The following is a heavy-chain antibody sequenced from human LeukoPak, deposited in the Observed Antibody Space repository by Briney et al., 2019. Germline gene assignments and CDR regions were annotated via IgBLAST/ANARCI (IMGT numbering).Heavy chain of an antibody. CDR1: GLTFSNFA. CDR2: ISSSSSYI. CDR3: ARVLVVPAAIAGHYYYGMDV. J-gene: IGHJ6*02. D-gene: IGHD2-2*02. Sequence: PGGSLRLSCAASGLTFSNFAMSWVRQAPGKGLEWVSSISSSSSYIYYADSVKGRFTISRDNAKNSLYLQMNSLRAEDTAVYYCARVLVVPAAIAGHYYYGMDVWGQGTTVTVSS. V-gene: IGHV3-21*01.